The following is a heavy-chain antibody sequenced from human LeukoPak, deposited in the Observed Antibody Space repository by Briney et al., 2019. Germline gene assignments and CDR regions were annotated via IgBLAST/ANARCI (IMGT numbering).Heavy chain of an antibody. Sequence: SETLSLTCTVSGGSISSSSYYWGWIRQPPGKGLEWIGSIYYSGSTYYNPSLKGRVTISVDTSKNQFSLKLSSVTAADTAVYYCARGSGYSSSWYRNWGQGTLVTVSS. CDR3: ARGSGYSSSWYRN. V-gene: IGHV4-39*07. J-gene: IGHJ4*02. CDR1: GGSISSSSYY. CDR2: IYYSGST. D-gene: IGHD6-13*01.